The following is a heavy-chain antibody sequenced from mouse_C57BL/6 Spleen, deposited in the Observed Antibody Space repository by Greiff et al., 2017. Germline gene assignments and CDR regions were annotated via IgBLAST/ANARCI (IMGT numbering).Heavy chain of an antibody. D-gene: IGHD1-1*01. CDR2: INYEGGST. V-gene: IGHV5-16*01. CDR1: GYTFSDYY. CDR3: AREPHYATMDY. Sequence: EVKLVESEGGLVQPGSSMKLSCTASGYTFSDYYMDWVRQVPEKGLEWVAHINYEGGSTYYLDSLKGRFTISRDNAKSILYLQMSSLKSEDTATYYCAREPHYATMDYWGQGTSVTVSS. J-gene: IGHJ4*01.